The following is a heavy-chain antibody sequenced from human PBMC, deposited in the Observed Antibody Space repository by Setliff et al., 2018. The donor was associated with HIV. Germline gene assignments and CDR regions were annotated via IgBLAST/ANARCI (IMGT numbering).Heavy chain of an antibody. Sequence: SETLSLTCTVSGGSISSYYWSWIRQPPGKGLEWIGEINHSGSTNYNPSLKSRVTISVDTSKNQFSLKLSSVTAADTALYYCAKLQGGGSGGLYYYYMDVWGKGTTVTVSS. J-gene: IGHJ6*03. CDR1: GGSISSYY. CDR2: INHSGST. D-gene: IGHD4-4*01. CDR3: AKLQGGGSGGLYYYYMDV. V-gene: IGHV4-34*01.